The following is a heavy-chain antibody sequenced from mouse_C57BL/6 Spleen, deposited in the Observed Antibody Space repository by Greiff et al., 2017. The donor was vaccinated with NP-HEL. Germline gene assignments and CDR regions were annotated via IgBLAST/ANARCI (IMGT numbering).Heavy chain of an antibody. Sequence: QVQLQQPGAELVRPGSSVKLSCKASGYTFTSYWMHWVQQRPIQGLEWIGNIDPSDSETHYNQKFKDKVTLTVDKSSSTAYMQLSSLTSEDSAVYYCARGGSSYLYYFDYWGQGTTLTVSS. CDR1: GYTFTSYW. CDR3: ARGGSSYLYYFDY. V-gene: IGHV1-52*01. D-gene: IGHD1-1*01. CDR2: IDPSDSET. J-gene: IGHJ2*01.